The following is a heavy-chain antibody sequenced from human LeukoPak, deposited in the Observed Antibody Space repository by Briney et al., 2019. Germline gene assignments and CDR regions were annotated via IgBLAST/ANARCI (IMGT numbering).Heavy chain of an antibody. D-gene: IGHD5-18*01. Sequence: PGGSLRLSCAASGFTVSSNYMSWVRQAPGKGLEWVSVIYSGGSTYYADSVKGRFTISRDNSKNTLYLQMNSLRAEDTAVYYCARLPQKGVTARPGDYWGQGTLVTVSS. CDR1: GFTVSSNY. J-gene: IGHJ4*02. V-gene: IGHV3-66*01. CDR3: ARLPQKGVTARPGDY. CDR2: IYSGGST.